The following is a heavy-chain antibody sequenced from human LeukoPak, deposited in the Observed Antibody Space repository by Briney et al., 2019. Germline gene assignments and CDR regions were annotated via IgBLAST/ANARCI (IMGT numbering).Heavy chain of an antibody. Sequence: GELRLSRAPTGVAIRKNAISWGRRAPGKKMEWVSAISGSGGSTYYADSVKGRFAISRDNSKNTLYLQMNSLRAEDAAVYYCAKEGPLLWFGESHALDYWGQGTLVTVSS. V-gene: IGHV3-23*01. J-gene: IGHJ4*02. CDR1: GVAIRKNA. CDR3: AKEGPLLWFGESHALDY. CDR2: ISGSGGST. D-gene: IGHD3-10*01.